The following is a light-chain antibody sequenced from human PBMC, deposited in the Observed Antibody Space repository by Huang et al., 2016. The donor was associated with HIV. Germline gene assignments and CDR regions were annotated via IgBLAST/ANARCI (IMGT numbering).Light chain of an antibody. CDR1: QSISNNY. V-gene: IGKV3-20*01. CDR2: SAS. CDR3: QQYGSSPIT. Sequence: EIVLTQSPGILSLSPGERATLSCRASQSISNNYLAWYQQRPGQAPRLLIFSASSRATDIPDRFSGSGSGTDFTLTISRLRPEDFVVYYCQQYGSSPITFGQGTRLEIK. J-gene: IGKJ5*01.